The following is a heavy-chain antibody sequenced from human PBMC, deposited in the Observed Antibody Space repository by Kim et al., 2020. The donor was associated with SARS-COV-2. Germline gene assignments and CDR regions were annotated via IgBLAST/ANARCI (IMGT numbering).Heavy chain of an antibody. V-gene: IGHV3-23*01. J-gene: IGHJ6*04. CDR1: GFTFNTYA. D-gene: IGHD1-1*01. CDR2: ISRSGDTS. Sequence: GGSLRLSCAASGFTFNTYALNWVRQAPGKGLEWVSSISRSGDTSYYADSLKGRFTNSRDNSKNTLYLQMNSLRAEDTAVYYWARGVLYGMDVWGKGTTVTVSS. CDR3: ARGVLYGMDV.